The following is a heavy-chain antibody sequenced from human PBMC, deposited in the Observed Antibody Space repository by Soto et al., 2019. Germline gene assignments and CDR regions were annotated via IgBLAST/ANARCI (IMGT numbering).Heavy chain of an antibody. Sequence: QVQLQESGPGLVKPSETLSLTCTVSGGSMSSYYWSWIRQPPGKGLEWIGYIYYSGRINYNPSLKSPVAISVDTYKNQFSLKLRSVTAADTAVYYCASHGGSYSDDWFDPWGQGTLVTVSS. D-gene: IGHD1-26*01. J-gene: IGHJ5*02. CDR2: IYYSGRI. CDR1: GGSMSSYY. CDR3: ASHGGSYSDDWFDP. V-gene: IGHV4-59*08.